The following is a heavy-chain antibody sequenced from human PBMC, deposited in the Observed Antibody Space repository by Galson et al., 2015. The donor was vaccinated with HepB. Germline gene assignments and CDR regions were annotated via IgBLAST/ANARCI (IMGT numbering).Heavy chain of an antibody. Sequence: SLRLSFAASGFTFSTYGMHWVRQAPGKGLEWVAVISYDGTNASYADSVKGRFTISSDNSPNTLFLQLNSLRAEDPAVSYCAKEGEDSSGWSYSSLGFDYWGQGTLVTVSS. CDR1: GFTFSTYG. CDR2: ISYDGTNA. D-gene: IGHD6-19*01. CDR3: AKEGEDSSGWSYSSLGFDY. V-gene: IGHV3-30*18. J-gene: IGHJ4*02.